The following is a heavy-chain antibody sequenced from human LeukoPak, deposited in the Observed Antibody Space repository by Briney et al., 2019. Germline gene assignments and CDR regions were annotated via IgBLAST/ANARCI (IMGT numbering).Heavy chain of an antibody. D-gene: IGHD2-15*01. Sequence: GESLKISCRGSGYSSTSYWIGWLRQLPGKGLEWMGIIYPGDSDTRYSPSFQGQVTISADKSISTAYLQWSSLKASDTAMYYCARTLLRSRRVDYWGQGTLVSVSS. CDR1: GYSSTSYW. CDR2: IYPGDSDT. J-gene: IGHJ4*02. V-gene: IGHV5-51*01. CDR3: ARTLLRSRRVDY.